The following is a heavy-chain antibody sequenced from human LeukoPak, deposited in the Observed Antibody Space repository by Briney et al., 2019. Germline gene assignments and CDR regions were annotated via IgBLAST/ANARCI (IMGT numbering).Heavy chain of an antibody. D-gene: IGHD1-26*01. Sequence: GGSLRLSCAASGFTFSSYGMSWVRQAPGKGLECVSAMSGSGGTTYYADSVKGRFTITRDNSKNTLYLQMNSLRAEDTAVYYCAKELRYSRDYFDYWGQGTLVTVSS. V-gene: IGHV3-23*01. CDR2: MSGSGGTT. CDR1: GFTFSSYG. CDR3: AKELRYSRDYFDY. J-gene: IGHJ4*02.